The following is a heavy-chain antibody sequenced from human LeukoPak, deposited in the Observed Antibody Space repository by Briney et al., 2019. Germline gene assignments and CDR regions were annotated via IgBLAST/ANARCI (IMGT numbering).Heavy chain of an antibody. V-gene: IGHV4-30-2*01. CDR2: IYHSGST. Sequence: SETLSLTWAVSGGSISSGGYSWSWIRQPPGKGLEWIGYIYHSGSTYYNPSLKSRVTISVDRSKNQFSLKLSSVTAADTAVYYCARSLYDSSGYYPSPDYWGQGTLVTVSS. CDR1: GGSISSGGYS. J-gene: IGHJ4*02. CDR3: ARSLYDSSGYYPSPDY. D-gene: IGHD3-22*01.